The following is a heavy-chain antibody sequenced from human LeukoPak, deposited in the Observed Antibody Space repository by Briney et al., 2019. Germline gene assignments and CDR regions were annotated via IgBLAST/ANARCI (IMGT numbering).Heavy chain of an antibody. J-gene: IGHJ4*02. CDR2: INTDGTTT. CDR1: GFTFSRYW. Sequence: GGSLRLSCAASGFTFSRYWMHWARQAPGKGLMWVSRINTDGTTTDYADSVKGRFTISRDTAKSTVFLQMNRLRVEDRAVYYCLRAHDNDDRSGYSHDYWGQGTLVTVSS. CDR3: LRAHDNDDRSGYSHDY. D-gene: IGHD3-22*01. V-gene: IGHV3-74*01.